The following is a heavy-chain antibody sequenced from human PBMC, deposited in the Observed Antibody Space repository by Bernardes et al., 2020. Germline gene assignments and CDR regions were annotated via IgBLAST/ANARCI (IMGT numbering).Heavy chain of an antibody. CDR1: GFTFSSYS. J-gene: IGHJ5*02. Sequence: GSLRLSCAASGFTFSSYSMNWVRQAPGKGLEWVSSISSSSSYIYYADSVKGRFTISRDNAKNSLYLQMNSLRAEDTAVYYCASTRYCSSTSCRGIHDNWFDPWGQGTLVTVSS. CDR3: ASTRYCSSTSCRGIHDNWFDP. D-gene: IGHD2-2*01. CDR2: ISSSSSYI. V-gene: IGHV3-21*01.